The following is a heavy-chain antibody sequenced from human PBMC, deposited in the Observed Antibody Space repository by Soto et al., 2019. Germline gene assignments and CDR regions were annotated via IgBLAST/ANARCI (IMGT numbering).Heavy chain of an antibody. V-gene: IGHV3-21*04. Sequence: GGSLRLSCAASGFTFSSYSMNWVRQAPGKGLEWVSSISSSSSYIYYADSVEGRFTISRDNAKNSLYLQMNSLRAEDTAVYYCAKEGDSSSPYYFDYWGQGTLVTVSS. D-gene: IGHD6-13*01. CDR1: GFTFSSYS. CDR2: ISSSSSYI. J-gene: IGHJ4*02. CDR3: AKEGDSSSPYYFDY.